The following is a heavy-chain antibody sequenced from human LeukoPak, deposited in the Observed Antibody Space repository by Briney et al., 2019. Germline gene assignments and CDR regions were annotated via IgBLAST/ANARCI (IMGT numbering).Heavy chain of an antibody. V-gene: IGHV4-39*07. CDR3: ARGPYYFGSGTDYNRFNVVY. Sequence: KTSETLSLTCRVSGVSISSGSNYWGWIRQPPGKTLEWIGSIYSSGSTYYNSSLKSRVIILIDTAKNHFSLNLSSVTAADTAVYYCARGPYYFGSGTDYNRFNVVYWGQGILVTVSS. CDR1: GVSISSGSNY. CDR2: IYSSGST. D-gene: IGHD3-10*01. J-gene: IGHJ4*02.